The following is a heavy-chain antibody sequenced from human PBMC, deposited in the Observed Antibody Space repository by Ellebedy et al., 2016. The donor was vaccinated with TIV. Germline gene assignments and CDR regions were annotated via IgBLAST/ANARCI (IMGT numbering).Heavy chain of an antibody. J-gene: IGHJ4*02. CDR2: VNGPGSET. CDR3: ARDSGSYPFDY. Sequence: GESLKISXAASGFTFSHHWMHWVRQAPGKGLEWVSHVNGPGSETGHADSVKGRFTTSRDNAKDTLYLQLNSLRTEDTAVYYCARDSGSYPFDYWGQGTLVTVSS. D-gene: IGHD1-26*01. V-gene: IGHV3-74*01. CDR1: GFTFSHHW.